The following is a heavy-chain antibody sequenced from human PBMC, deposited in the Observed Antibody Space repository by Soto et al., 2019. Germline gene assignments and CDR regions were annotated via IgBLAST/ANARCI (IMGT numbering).Heavy chain of an antibody. CDR3: ARHPSRRYYDSSGYYYPLVYGMDV. V-gene: IGHV4-39*01. Sequence: SETLSLTCTVSGGSVSSNSYSWGWIRQSPGKGLEWIGTIYSSENTYYNTSLLSRVTISVDTSKNEFSLRLSSVTAADTAVYYCARHPSRRYYDSSGYYYPLVYGMDVWGQGTTVTVSS. CDR1: GGSVSSNSYS. CDR2: IYSSENT. J-gene: IGHJ6*02. D-gene: IGHD3-22*01.